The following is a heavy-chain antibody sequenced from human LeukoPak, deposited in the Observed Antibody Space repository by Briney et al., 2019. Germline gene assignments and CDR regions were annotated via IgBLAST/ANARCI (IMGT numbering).Heavy chain of an antibody. CDR3: ARANADV. D-gene: IGHD4/OR15-4a*01. V-gene: IGHV4-39*07. CDR2: IFYSGST. Sequence: SETLSLTCTVSSGSISTSNYYWGWVRQPPGKALEWIGNIFYSGSTYYSPSLKSRVTISLDTSRNQFSLKLNSVTAADTAVYYCARANADVWGKGTTVTVSS. J-gene: IGHJ6*04. CDR1: SGSISTSNYY.